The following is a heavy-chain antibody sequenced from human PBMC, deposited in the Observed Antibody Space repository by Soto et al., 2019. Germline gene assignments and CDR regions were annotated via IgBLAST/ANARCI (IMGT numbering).Heavy chain of an antibody. CDR2: IYHSGST. J-gene: IGHJ4*02. CDR3: ARGMTTVTTLDY. V-gene: IGHV4-30-2*01. D-gene: IGHD4-4*01. Sequence: QLQLQDSGSGLVKPSQTLSLTCAVSGGSISSGGYSWYWIRQPPGKGLEWIGYIYHSGSTYYNPSLKSRVTISVDRSKNQVSLKLSSVTAADTAVYYCARGMTTVTTLDYWGQGTLVTVSS. CDR1: GGSISSGGYS.